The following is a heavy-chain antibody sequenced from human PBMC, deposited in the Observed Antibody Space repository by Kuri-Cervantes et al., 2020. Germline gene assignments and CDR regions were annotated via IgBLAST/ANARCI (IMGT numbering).Heavy chain of an antibody. V-gene: IGHV4-4*02. CDR3: ARGQRVPRGYSYGPRPYYYYGMDV. J-gene: IGHJ6*02. D-gene: IGHD5-18*01. Sequence: SETLSPTCAVSGGSISSSNWWSWVRQPPGKGLEWIGEIYHSGSTNYNPSLKSRVTISVDTSKNQFSLKLSSVTAADTAVYYCARGQRVPRGYSYGPRPYYYYGMDVWGQGTTVTVSS. CDR1: GGSISSSNW. CDR2: IYHSGST.